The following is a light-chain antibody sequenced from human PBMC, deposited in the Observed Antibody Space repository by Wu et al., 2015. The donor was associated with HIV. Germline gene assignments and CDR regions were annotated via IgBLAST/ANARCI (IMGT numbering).Light chain of an antibody. CDR3: RLRTNWSLT. CDR2: DTS. V-gene: IGKV3-11*01. Sequence: EIVLTQSPATLSLSPGERATLSCRASQNFGMYLAWYQQRPGQAPRLLIYDTSNRATGVPARFSGSGSGTDFTLTISTLEPEDFAVYYCRLRTNWSLTFGGGTKVAIK. J-gene: IGKJ4*01. CDR1: QNFGMY.